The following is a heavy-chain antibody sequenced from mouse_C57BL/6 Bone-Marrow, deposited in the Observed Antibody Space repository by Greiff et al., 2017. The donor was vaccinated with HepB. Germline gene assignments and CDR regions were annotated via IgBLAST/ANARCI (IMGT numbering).Heavy chain of an antibody. V-gene: IGHV1-26*01. CDR2: INPNNGGT. D-gene: IGHD2-1*01. CDR3: FLPFDY. Sequence: EVKLQQSGPELVKPGASVKISCKASGYTFTDYYMNWVKQSHGKSLEWIGDINPNNGGTSYNQKFKGKATLTVDKSSSTAYMELRSLTSEDSAVYYCFLPFDYWGQGTTLTVSS. CDR1: GYTFTDYY. J-gene: IGHJ2*01.